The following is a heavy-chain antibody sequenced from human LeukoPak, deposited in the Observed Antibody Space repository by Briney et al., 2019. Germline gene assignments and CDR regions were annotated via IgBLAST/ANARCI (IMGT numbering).Heavy chain of an antibody. J-gene: IGHJ3*02. V-gene: IGHV3-9*01. Sequence: GGSLRLSCAASGFTFDDYAMHWVRQAPGKGLEWVSGISWNSGSIGYADSVKGRFTISRDNAKNSLYLQMNSLRAEDTAVYYCARVERELPLDAFDIWGQGTMVTVSS. D-gene: IGHD1-26*01. CDR2: ISWNSGSI. CDR1: GFTFDDYA. CDR3: ARVERELPLDAFDI.